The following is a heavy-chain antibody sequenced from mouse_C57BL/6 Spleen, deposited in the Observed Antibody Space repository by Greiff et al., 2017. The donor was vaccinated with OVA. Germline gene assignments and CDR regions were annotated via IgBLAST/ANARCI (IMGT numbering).Heavy chain of an antibody. CDR1: GYTFTSYW. J-gene: IGHJ2*01. CDR2: IYPGNSDT. Sequence: VQLQQSGTVLARPGASVKMSCKTSGYTFTSYWMHWVKQRPGQGLEWIGAIYPGNSDTSYNQKFKGKAKLTSVTSASTAYMELSSLANEDSAVYYCTREGGSSYFDYWGQGTTLTVSS. CDR3: TREGGSSYFDY. V-gene: IGHV1-5*01. D-gene: IGHD1-1*01.